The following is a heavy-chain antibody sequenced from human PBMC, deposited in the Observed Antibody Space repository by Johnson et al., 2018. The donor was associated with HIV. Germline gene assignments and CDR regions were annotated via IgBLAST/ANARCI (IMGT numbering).Heavy chain of an antibody. CDR1: GFTFSSYA. D-gene: IGHD1-26*01. V-gene: IGHV3-23*04. CDR2: ISGSGGST. CDR3: ARDKVDDAFDI. J-gene: IGHJ3*02. Sequence: VQLVESGGGLVQPGRSMRLSCAASGFTFSSYAMSWVRQAPGKGLEWVSAISGSGGSTYYADFVKGRLTLSRDNSKNILFLQMNSLRAEDTAVYYCARDKVDDAFDIWGQGTMVTVSS.